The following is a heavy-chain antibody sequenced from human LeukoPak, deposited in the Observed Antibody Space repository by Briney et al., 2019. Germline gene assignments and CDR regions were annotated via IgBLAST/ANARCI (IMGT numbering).Heavy chain of an antibody. V-gene: IGHV3-7*03. D-gene: IGHD2-21*02. CDR2: IKQDGIEK. J-gene: IGHJ6*04. Sequence: PGGSLRLSCAASGFTFSSYWMTWVRQAPGKGLEWVANIKQDGIEKYYVYSVKGRFTISRNNAENSMYLQMNSLRAEDTAVYFCARALGVTPPYYFSYGMDVWGKGATVTVSS. CDR1: GFTFSSYW. CDR3: ARALGVTPPYYFSYGMDV.